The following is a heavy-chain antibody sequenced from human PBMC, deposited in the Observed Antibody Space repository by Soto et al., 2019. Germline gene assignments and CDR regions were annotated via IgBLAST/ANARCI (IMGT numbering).Heavy chain of an antibody. V-gene: IGHV1-18*01. D-gene: IGHD6-19*01. Sequence: ASVKVSCKASGYTFTSYGISWVRQAPGQGLEWMGWISAYNGNTNYAQKLQGRVTMTTDTSTSTAYMELRSLRSDDTAVYYCARDGVGSVAGTTGYYYYGMDVWGQGTTVTVSS. CDR2: ISAYNGNT. CDR1: GYTFTSYG. J-gene: IGHJ6*02. CDR3: ARDGVGSVAGTTGYYYYGMDV.